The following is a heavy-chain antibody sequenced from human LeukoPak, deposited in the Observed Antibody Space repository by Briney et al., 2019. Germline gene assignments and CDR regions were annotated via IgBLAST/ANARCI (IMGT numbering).Heavy chain of an antibody. CDR3: ARGGQGDGYSADEAFDI. J-gene: IGHJ3*02. Sequence: SQTLSLTCAISGDSVSSNSVTWNWIRQSPSRGLEWLGRTYYRSTWYNDYAGSVKSRITINPDTSKNQFSLQVNSVTPEDTAVYYCARGGQGDGYSADEAFDIWGQGTMVTVSS. V-gene: IGHV6-1*01. D-gene: IGHD5-24*01. CDR1: GDSVSSNSVT. CDR2: TYYRSTWYN.